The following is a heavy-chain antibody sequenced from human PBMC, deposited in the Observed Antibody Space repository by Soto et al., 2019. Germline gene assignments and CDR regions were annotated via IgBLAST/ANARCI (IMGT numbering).Heavy chain of an antibody. CDR2: IYYSGST. V-gene: IGHV4-31*03. J-gene: IGHJ4*02. Sequence: LSLTCTVSGGSISSGGYYWSWIRQHPGKGLEWIGYIYYSGSTYYNPSLKSRVTISVDTSKNQFSLKLSSVTAADTAVYYCARGISSSSPHFDYWGQGTLVTVSS. CDR1: GGSISSGGYY. CDR3: ARGISSSSPHFDY. D-gene: IGHD6-6*01.